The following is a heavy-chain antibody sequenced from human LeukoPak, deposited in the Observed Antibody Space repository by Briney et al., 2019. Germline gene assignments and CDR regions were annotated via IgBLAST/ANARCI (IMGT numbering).Heavy chain of an antibody. CDR2: ISSNGGST. CDR3: VKGMDIAMVSAFDY. D-gene: IGHD5-18*01. V-gene: IGHV3-64D*09. J-gene: IGHJ4*02. Sequence: GGSLRLSCSASGFTFSGYSMHWVRQAPGKGLEYVSAISSNGGSTYYADSVKGRFTISRDNSKNTLYLQMSSLRAEDTAVYYCVKGMDIAMVSAFDYWGQGTLVTVSS. CDR1: GFTFSGYS.